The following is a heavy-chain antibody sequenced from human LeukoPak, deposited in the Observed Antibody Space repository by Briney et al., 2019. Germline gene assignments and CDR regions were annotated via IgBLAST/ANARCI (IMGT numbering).Heavy chain of an antibody. Sequence: SETLSLTCAVYGGSFSGYYWSWIRQPPGKGLEWIGEMNHSGSTNYNPSLKRRVTISVDTSKNQFSLRLSSVTAADTAVYYCARLTKNDSGTYRFGKKKRGYMDVWGKGTTVTISS. CDR1: GGSFSGYY. CDR2: MNHSGST. V-gene: IGHV4-34*01. CDR3: ARLTKNDSGTYRFGKKKRGYMDV. J-gene: IGHJ6*03. D-gene: IGHD3-10*01.